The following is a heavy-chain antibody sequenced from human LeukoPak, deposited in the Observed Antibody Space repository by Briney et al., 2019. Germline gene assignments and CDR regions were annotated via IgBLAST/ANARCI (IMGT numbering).Heavy chain of an antibody. V-gene: IGHV3-21*01. CDR1: GFTFSSSS. D-gene: IGHD2-15*01. CDR2: ISASSSYI. J-gene: IGHJ4*02. CDR3: ARDRCTGGSCYTDY. Sequence: GGSLRLSCAASGFTFSSSSMKWVRQAPGKGLEWVSSISASSSYIHYADSVKGRFAISRDNAKNSLYLQMNSLRAEDTAAYYCARDRCTGGSCYTDYWGQGTLVTVSS.